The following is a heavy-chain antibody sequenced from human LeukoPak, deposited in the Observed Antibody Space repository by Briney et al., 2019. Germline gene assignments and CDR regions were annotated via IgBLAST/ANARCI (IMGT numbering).Heavy chain of an antibody. J-gene: IGHJ4*02. CDR3: ASMKGYCSGGSCYVADY. Sequence: GGSLRLSCAASGFTFSSYGMHWVRQAPGKGLEWVAVIWYDGSNKYYADSVKGRFTISRDNSKNTLYLQMNSLRAEDTAVYYCASMKGYCSGGSCYVADYRGQGTLVTVSS. D-gene: IGHD2-15*01. CDR1: GFTFSSYG. CDR2: IWYDGSNK. V-gene: IGHV3-33*01.